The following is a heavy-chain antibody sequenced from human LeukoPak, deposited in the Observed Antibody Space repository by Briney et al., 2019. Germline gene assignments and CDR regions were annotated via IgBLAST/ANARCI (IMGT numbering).Heavy chain of an antibody. CDR1: GGTFSSYA. V-gene: IGHV1-69*05. J-gene: IGHJ5*02. D-gene: IGHD4-11*01. CDR2: IIPIFGTA. Sequence: SVKVSCKASGGTFSSYAISWVRQAPGQGLEWMGGIIPIFGTANYAQKFQGRVTITTDESTSTAYMELSSLRSEDTAVYYCARAVQDYRNNYNWFDPWGQGTLVTVSS. CDR3: ARAVQDYRNNYNWFDP.